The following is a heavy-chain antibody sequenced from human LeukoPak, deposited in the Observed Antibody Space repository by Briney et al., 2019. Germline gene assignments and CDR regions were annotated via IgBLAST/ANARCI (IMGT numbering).Heavy chain of an antibody. CDR1: GFTFSSYG. J-gene: IGHJ4*02. CDR3: AKRGYYDSSGYYGPFDY. Sequence: GGSLRLSCAASGFTFSSYGMSWVRQAPGKGLEWVSGISGSGGSTYYGDSVKGRFTISRDSSKSTLYLQMNSLRTEDTAVYYCAKRGYYDSSGYYGPFDYWGQGTLVTVSS. CDR2: ISGSGGST. D-gene: IGHD3-22*01. V-gene: IGHV3-23*01.